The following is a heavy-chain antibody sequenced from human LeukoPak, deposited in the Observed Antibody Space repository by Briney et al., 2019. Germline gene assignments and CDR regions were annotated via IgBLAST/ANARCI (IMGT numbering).Heavy chain of an antibody. CDR2: INPNSGGT. J-gene: IGHJ4*02. Sequence: GASVKVSCKASGYTFTGYYMHWVRQAPGQGLEWMGWINPNSGGTNYAQKFQGRVTMTRDTSISTAYMELSRLRSDDTAVYYCARSRRFGYDSSPTGVYYWGQGTLVTVSS. CDR3: ARSRRFGYDSSPTGVYY. V-gene: IGHV1-2*02. CDR1: GYTFTGYY. D-gene: IGHD3-22*01.